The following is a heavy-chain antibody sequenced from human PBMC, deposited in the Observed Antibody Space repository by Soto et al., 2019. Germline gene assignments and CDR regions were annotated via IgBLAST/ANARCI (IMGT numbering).Heavy chain of an antibody. D-gene: IGHD2-2*01. CDR1: GGTFSSYA. V-gene: IGHV1-69*12. CDR2: IISIFGTA. Sequence: QVQLVQSGAEVKKPGSSVKVSCKASGGTFSSYAISWVRQAPGQGLEWMGGIISIFGTANYAQKSQGSVTITAHESTSTAYMELSSLRSEDTAVYYCARHVPAAGYYYGMDVWGQGTTVTVSS. CDR3: ARHVPAAGYYYGMDV. J-gene: IGHJ6*02.